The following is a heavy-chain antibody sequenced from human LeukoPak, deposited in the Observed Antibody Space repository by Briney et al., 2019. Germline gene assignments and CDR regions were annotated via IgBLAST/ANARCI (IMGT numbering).Heavy chain of an antibody. Sequence: SGGSLRLSCVASGFTLSRYWMHWVRQVPGKGLEWVSRFNEDASTITYADSVKGRFTISRDNAKNTLYLQMNSLRAEDTAVYFCVRDLILVWTPGDDFDHWGQGTLVTVSS. J-gene: IGHJ4*02. D-gene: IGHD3-16*01. CDR2: FNEDASTI. CDR1: GFTLSRYW. CDR3: VRDLILVWTPGDDFDH. V-gene: IGHV3-74*03.